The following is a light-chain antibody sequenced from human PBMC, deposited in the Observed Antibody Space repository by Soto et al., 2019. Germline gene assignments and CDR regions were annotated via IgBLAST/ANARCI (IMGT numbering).Light chain of an antibody. CDR1: SSDVGGYNY. Sequence: QSALTQPASVSGSPGQSITISCTGTSSDVGGYNYVSWYQQHPGKAPKFMNYEVSNRPSGVSNRFSGSKSGNTASLTISGLQAEDEADYYCSSYTSSSTLVVFGGGTKLTVL. J-gene: IGLJ2*01. V-gene: IGLV2-14*01. CDR3: SSYTSSSTLVV. CDR2: EVS.